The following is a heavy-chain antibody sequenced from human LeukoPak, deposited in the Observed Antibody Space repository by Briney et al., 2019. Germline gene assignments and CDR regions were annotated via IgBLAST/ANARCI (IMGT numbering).Heavy chain of an antibody. J-gene: IGHJ4*02. D-gene: IGHD2-15*01. CDR1: GLTFSGYA. Sequence: GGSLGLSCAASGLTFSGYAMSWVRQAPGKGLEWVSSINAFGARTYYADSVKGRFTISRDNSKNTLYLQMNSLRAEDTALYYCAKVALGYCSGSSCYYFDYGGQGTLVTVSS. V-gene: IGHV3-23*01. CDR2: INAFGART. CDR3: AKVALGYCSGSSCYYFDY.